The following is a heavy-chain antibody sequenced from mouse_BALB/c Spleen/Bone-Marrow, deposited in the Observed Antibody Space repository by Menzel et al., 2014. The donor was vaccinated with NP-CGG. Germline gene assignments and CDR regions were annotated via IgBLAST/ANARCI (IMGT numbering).Heavy chain of an antibody. J-gene: IGHJ4*01. V-gene: IGHV14-3*02. Sequence: VQLQQSGAELVKPGASVKLSCTASGFNIXDTYMHWVKQRPEQGLEWIGRIDPANGNTKYAPKFQGKATITADTSSNTAYLQLSSLTSEDTAVYYCARWEYYAMDYWGQGTSVTVSS. CDR3: ARWEYYAMDY. CDR2: IDPANGNT. CDR1: GFNIXDTY. D-gene: IGHD4-1*01.